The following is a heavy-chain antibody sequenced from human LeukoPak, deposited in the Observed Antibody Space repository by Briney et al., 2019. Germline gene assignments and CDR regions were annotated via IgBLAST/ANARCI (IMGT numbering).Heavy chain of an antibody. CDR1: GGSISSTTYY. J-gene: IGHJ4*02. V-gene: IGHV4-39*07. CDR2: IYYSGST. CDR3: ARAGFTYYFDY. Sequence: KTSETLSLTCTVSGGSISSTTYYWGWIRQPPGKGLEWIGSIYYSGSTYYNPSLKSRVTISVDTSKNQFSLKLSSVTAADTAVYYCARAGFTYYFDYWGQGTLVTVSS. D-gene: IGHD6-25*01.